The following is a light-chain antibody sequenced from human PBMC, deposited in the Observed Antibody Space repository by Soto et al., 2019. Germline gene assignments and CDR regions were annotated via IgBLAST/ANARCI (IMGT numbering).Light chain of an antibody. CDR1: QSISSW. J-gene: IGKJ1*01. V-gene: IGKV1-5*03. CDR2: KAS. CDR3: QQCNSLWT. Sequence: DIQMTQSPSTLSASVGDRVTITCRASQSISSWLAWYQQKPGKAPMLLIYKASVLESGVPSRFSGSGSGTEFTLTIRSLQPDDFATYFCQQCNSLWTFGQGTKVEIK.